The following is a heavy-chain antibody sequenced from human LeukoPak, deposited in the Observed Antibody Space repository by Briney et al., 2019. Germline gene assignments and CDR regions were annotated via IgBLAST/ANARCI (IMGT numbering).Heavy chain of an antibody. CDR1: GGSISSYY. J-gene: IGHJ6*02. Sequence: SKTLSLTCTVSGGSISSYYWSWIRQAPGKGLEWIGYIHYSGSANSSPSLKSRVTMSVDTSKNQFSLKLSSVTAADTAVYYCGRRGDSVIRNGMDVWGQGTTVTVSS. V-gene: IGHV4-59*01. CDR3: GRRGDSVIRNGMDV. D-gene: IGHD2-21*02. CDR2: IHYSGSA.